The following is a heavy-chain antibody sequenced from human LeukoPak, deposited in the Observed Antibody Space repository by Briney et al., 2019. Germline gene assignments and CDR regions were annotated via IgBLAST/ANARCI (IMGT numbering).Heavy chain of an antibody. CDR2: IWYDGSNK. J-gene: IGHJ4*02. V-gene: IGHV3-33*08. CDR1: GFIFRSFG. CDR3: ALSSGVVALTGPYFDY. Sequence: GKSLRLSCAASGFIFRSFGMHWVRQAPGKGLEWVAVIWYDGSNKYYADSVKGRFTISRDNSKNTLYLQMNSLRAEDTAVYYCALSSGVVALTGPYFDYWGQGTLVTVSS. D-gene: IGHD3-22*01.